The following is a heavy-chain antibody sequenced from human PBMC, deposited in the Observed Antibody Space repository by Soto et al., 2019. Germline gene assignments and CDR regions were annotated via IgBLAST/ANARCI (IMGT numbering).Heavy chain of an antibody. CDR2: VIPIFGTP. J-gene: IGHJ6*02. CDR3: ARAQGGSSSLDIYYYYYYGMDV. D-gene: IGHD2-15*01. Sequence: QVQLVQSGAEVKKPGSSVKVSCKAPGGTFSTYAISWVRHAPGQGLEWMGGVIPIFGTPKYAQKFQGRVTITADESTSTGYRELRSLRSEDTAVYYCARAQGGSSSLDIYYYYYYGMDVWVQGNTVTVSS. CDR1: GGTFSTYA. V-gene: IGHV1-69*01.